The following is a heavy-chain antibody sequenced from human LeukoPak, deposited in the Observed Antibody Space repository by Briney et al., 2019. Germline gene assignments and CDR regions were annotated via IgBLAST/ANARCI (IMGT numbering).Heavy chain of an antibody. V-gene: IGHV4-31*03. CDR2: IYYSGST. D-gene: IGHD1-26*01. J-gene: IGHJ4*02. Sequence: PSETLSLTCTVSGGSISSGGYYWSWIRQHPGKGLEWIGYIYYSGSTYYNPSLKSRVTISVDTSKNQFSLKLSSVTAADTAVYYCARVTSGIKGYDYWGQGTLVTVSS. CDR1: GGSISSGGYY. CDR3: ARVTSGIKGYDY.